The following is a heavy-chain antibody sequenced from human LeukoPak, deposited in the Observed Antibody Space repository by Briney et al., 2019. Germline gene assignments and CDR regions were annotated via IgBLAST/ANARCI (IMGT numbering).Heavy chain of an antibody. Sequence: PGGSLRLSCAASGFSFSDAWMSWVRLIPGNGLEWVGRIESKTDGGTTDYAALVKGRFTISRDDSTNTLYLQMNSLKSEDTAVYYCTTYGSGRKFDYWGQGVLVTVSS. V-gene: IGHV3-15*04. D-gene: IGHD3-10*01. J-gene: IGHJ4*02. CDR1: GFSFSDAW. CDR3: TTYGSGRKFDY. CDR2: IESKTDGGTT.